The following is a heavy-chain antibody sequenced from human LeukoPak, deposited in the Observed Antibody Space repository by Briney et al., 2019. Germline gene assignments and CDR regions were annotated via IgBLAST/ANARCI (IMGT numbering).Heavy chain of an antibody. Sequence: QSGGSLRLSCEASGFTFGTYWMHWVRQPPGKGLVWVSRIDGDGTGTDYADSVKGRFTVSRDNAKNTVYLQMNSLTAEDTSTYYCVRDNWGLDYWGQGTLVTVSS. D-gene: IGHD7-27*01. V-gene: IGHV3-74*01. CDR3: VRDNWGLDY. CDR2: IDGDGTGT. J-gene: IGHJ4*02. CDR1: GFTFGTYW.